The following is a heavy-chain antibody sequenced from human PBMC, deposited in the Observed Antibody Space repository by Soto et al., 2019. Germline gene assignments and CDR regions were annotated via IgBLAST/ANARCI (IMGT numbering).Heavy chain of an antibody. CDR3: AREGINNYNEYYFDS. CDR2: ISSSGSTI. V-gene: IGHV3-11*04. CDR1: GFTFSDYY. Sequence: GGSLRLSCAASGFTFSDYYMSWIRQAPGKGLEWVSYISSSGSTIYYADSVRGRFTISRDNAKSSLFLQMNSLSAEDTAVYYCAREGINNYNEYYFDSWGQGTVVTVSS. J-gene: IGHJ4*02. D-gene: IGHD4-4*01.